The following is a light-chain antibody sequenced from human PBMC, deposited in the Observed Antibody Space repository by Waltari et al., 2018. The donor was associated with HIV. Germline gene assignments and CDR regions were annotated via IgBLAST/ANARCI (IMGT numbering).Light chain of an antibody. V-gene: IGLV8-61*01. CDR2: RTN. CDR3: ALYMGSAIL. Sequence: QTVVTQEPSFSVSPGGTVTLTCGLNSGSVSTSYYPSWYQQTPGQAPRTRIYRTNSRSSGVPDRFSGSILGNKAALTITGAQADDECDYYCALYMGSAILFGGGTKLTVL. J-gene: IGLJ2*01. CDR1: SGSVSTSYY.